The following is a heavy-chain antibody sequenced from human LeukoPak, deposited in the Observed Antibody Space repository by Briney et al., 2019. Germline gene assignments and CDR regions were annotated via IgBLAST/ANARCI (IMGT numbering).Heavy chain of an antibody. Sequence: ASVKVSCKASGYTFTSYGISWVRQAPGQGLEWMGIINPSGGSTSYAEKFQGRVTMTRDTSTSTVYMELSSLRSEDTAVYYCARDSRRWGIQGDYWGQGTLVTVSS. CDR3: ARDSRRWGIQGDY. D-gene: IGHD5-18*01. J-gene: IGHJ4*02. CDR2: INPSGGST. V-gene: IGHV1-46*01. CDR1: GYTFTSYG.